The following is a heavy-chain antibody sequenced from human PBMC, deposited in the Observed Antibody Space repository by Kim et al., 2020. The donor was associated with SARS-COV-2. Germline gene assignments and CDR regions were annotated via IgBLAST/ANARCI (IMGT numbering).Heavy chain of an antibody. Sequence: ASVKVSCKASGYSFTNYGISWVRQAPGQGLEWMGWISAYNGDTNYAQKLQGRVTMTTDTSTSTAYMELMSLRSDDTAVYYCARDRGLIIAEGYGMDVWGQGATVTVSS. D-gene: IGHD3-10*01. CDR3: ARDRGLIIAEGYGMDV. CDR2: ISAYNGDT. V-gene: IGHV1-18*01. J-gene: IGHJ6*02. CDR1: GYSFTNYG.